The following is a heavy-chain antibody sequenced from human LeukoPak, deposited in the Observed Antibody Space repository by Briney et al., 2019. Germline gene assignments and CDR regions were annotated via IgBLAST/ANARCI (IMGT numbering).Heavy chain of an antibody. CDR3: ARHDYGPDY. CDR2: IYYSGST. J-gene: IGHJ4*02. Sequence: SQTLSLTCAVSGGSISSGGYYWSWIQQPPGKGLEWIGYIYYSGSTNYNPSLKSRVTISVDTSKNQFSLKLSSVTAADTAVYYCARHDYGPDYWGQGTLVTVSS. D-gene: IGHD4-17*01. CDR1: GGSISSGGYY. V-gene: IGHV4-61*08.